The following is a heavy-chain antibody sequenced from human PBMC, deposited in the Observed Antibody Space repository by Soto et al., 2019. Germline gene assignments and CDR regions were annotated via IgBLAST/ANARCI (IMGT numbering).Heavy chain of an antibody. J-gene: IGHJ6*02. D-gene: IGHD6-19*01. CDR2: ISYDGSNK. V-gene: IGHV3-30-3*02. Sequence: PGGSLRLSCAASGFTFSSYAMHWVRQAPGKGLEWVAVISYDGSNKYYADSVKGRFTISRDNSKNTLYLQMNSLRAEDTAVYYCAKNGYSSGWIGYYYYGMDVWGQGTTVTVSS. CDR1: GFTFSSYA. CDR3: AKNGYSSGWIGYYYYGMDV.